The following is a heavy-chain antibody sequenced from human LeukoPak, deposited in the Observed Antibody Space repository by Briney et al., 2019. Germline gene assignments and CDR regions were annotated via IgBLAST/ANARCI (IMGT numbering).Heavy chain of an antibody. CDR2: IKHDGSER. V-gene: IGHV3-7*01. Sequence: PGGSLRLSCAASGFTFSSHWMSWVRQPPGKGLEWVANIKHDGSERYYVDSVKGRFTISRDNAKNSLFLQMNTLRAEDTAVYYCARAQWISGVVINGPKDYWGQGTLVTVSS. CDR1: GFTFSSHW. D-gene: IGHD3-3*01. J-gene: IGHJ4*02. CDR3: ARAQWISGVVINGPKDY.